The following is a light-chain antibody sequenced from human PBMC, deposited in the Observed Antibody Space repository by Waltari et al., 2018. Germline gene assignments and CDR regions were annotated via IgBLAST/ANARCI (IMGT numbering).Light chain of an antibody. J-gene: IGLJ2*01. CDR1: NSNIGSNV. V-gene: IGLV1-44*01. CDR3: ATWDDRLTGVV. Sequence: QSALTQPPSASGTPGQTVTIFCSGGNSNIGSNVVNWYQQVPGTAPKLLIYSSTYRPSGVPDRCSGSKSGTSASLAISGLQSDDEGDYYCATWDDRLTGVVFGGGTKVTVL. CDR2: SST.